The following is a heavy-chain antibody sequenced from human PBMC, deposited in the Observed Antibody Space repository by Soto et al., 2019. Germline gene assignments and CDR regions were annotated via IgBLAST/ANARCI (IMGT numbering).Heavy chain of an antibody. V-gene: IGHV4-4*07. D-gene: IGHD1-26*01. CDR2: IYTSGST. Sequence: PSETLSLTCNVSGGSIRSYYWSWVRQPAGKPLEWIGRIYTSGSTNYNPSLKSRVSMSVDTSKNQFSLEVTSVTAADTAVYYCAREGASVFGMDVWGQGTTVTVS. CDR1: GGSIRSYY. CDR3: AREGASVFGMDV. J-gene: IGHJ6*02.